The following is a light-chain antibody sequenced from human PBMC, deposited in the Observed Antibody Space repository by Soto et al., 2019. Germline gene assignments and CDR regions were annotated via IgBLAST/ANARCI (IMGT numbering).Light chain of an antibody. J-gene: IGKJ2*01. CDR3: QQYNNWPYT. Sequence: EIVMTQSPATLSVSPGGSATLSCRASQHVSSNFAWYRQKPGQAPTLLIYRASTRATGIPARFSGSGSGTDFPLTISSLQSEDFAFYYCQQYNNWPYTFGQGTKLEIK. CDR1: QHVSSN. CDR2: RAS. V-gene: IGKV3-15*01.